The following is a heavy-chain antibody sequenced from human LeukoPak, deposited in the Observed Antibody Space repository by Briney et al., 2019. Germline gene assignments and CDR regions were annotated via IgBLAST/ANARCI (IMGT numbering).Heavy chain of an antibody. J-gene: IGHJ4*02. CDR3: ARDGSSIAARRAFDY. D-gene: IGHD6-6*01. Sequence: SVKVSCKASGGTFSSYAISWVRQAPGQGLEWMGGIIPIFGTANYAQKFQGRVTITADESTSTAYMELSSLRSEDTAVYYCARDGSSIAARRAFDYWGQGTLVTVSS. CDR2: IIPIFGTA. V-gene: IGHV1-69*13. CDR1: GGTFSSYA.